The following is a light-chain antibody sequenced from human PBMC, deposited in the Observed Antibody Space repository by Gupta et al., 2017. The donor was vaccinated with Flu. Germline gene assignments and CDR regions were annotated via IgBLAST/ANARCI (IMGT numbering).Light chain of an antibody. CDR1: QNINSW. V-gene: IGKV1-5*03. J-gene: IGKJ3*01. CDR2: KAS. CDR3: QQYSSYSLFT. Sequence: DIQMTQSPSTLSASVGDRVTITCRASQNINSWLAWYQQKPGKAPKLLIYKASSLESGVPSRFSGSESGTEFTLTINCLQPDDVATYYCQQYSSYSLFTFGPGTKVDFK.